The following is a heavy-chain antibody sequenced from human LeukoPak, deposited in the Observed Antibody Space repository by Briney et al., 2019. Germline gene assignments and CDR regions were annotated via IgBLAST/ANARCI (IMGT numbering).Heavy chain of an antibody. J-gene: IGHJ4*02. Sequence: GGSLRLSCAASGFTFSSYAMSWVRQAPGKGLEWVSAISGSGGSTYYADSVKGRFTISRDNSKNTLYLQMNSLRAEDTAVYYCAKGQWFGELLLDFDYWGQGTLVTVSS. CDR3: AKGQWFGELLLDFDY. V-gene: IGHV3-23*01. CDR1: GFTFSSYA. CDR2: ISGSGGST. D-gene: IGHD3-10*01.